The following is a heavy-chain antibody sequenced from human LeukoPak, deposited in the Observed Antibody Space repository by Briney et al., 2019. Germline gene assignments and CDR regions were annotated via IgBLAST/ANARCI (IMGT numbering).Heavy chain of an antibody. D-gene: IGHD3-3*01. J-gene: IGHJ4*02. V-gene: IGHV4-31*03. CDR2: IYYSGST. Sequence: PSETLSLTCTVSGGSISSGGYYWSWIRQHPGKGLEWIGYIYYSGSTYYNPSLKSRVTISVDTSKNQFSLKLSSVTAADTAVYYCARDEGYDSSFDYWGQGTLVTVSS. CDR3: ARDEGYDSSFDY. CDR1: GGSISSGGYY.